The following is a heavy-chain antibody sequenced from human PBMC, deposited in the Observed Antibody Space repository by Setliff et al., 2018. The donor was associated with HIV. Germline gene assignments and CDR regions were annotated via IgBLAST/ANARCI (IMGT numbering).Heavy chain of an antibody. D-gene: IGHD3-3*01. CDR2: ISYDGGIK. J-gene: IGHJ6*03. CDR3: ARARKLRFLEWSLMDV. V-gene: IGHV3-30*04. CDR1: GFTFSNYA. Sequence: GGSLRLSCAASGFTFSNYAMHWVRQASGKGLEWVAVISYDGGIKNYADSLKGRFTISRDNSKNTLYLQMNSLRAEDTAVYYCARARKLRFLEWSLMDVWGKGTTVTVSS.